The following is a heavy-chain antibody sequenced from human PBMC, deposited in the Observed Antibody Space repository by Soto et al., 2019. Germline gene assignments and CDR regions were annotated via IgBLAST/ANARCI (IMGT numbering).Heavy chain of an antibody. CDR3: ARHSIFACTVYYYYGIYV. J-gene: IGHJ6*02. CDR1: GYSCPSCW. D-gene: IGHD2-8*02. CDR2: IDPSDSYT. Sequence: PGDSLKMTCKGSGYSCPSCWISWVRQMPGKGLEWMGRIDPSDSYTNYSPSFQGHVTISADKSISTAYLQWSSLKASDTAMYYCARHSIFACTVYYYYGIYVRSQRTTVPVS. V-gene: IGHV5-10-1*01.